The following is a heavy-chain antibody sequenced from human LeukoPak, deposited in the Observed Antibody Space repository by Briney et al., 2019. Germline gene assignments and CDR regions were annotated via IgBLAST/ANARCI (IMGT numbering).Heavy chain of an antibody. D-gene: IGHD3-10*01. CDR1: GGSISSYY. CDR3: ARDSRITMVRGVIGTYYYYYMDV. J-gene: IGHJ6*03. Sequence: SETLSLTCTVSGGSISSYYWSWIRQPAGKGLEWIGRIYTSGSTNYHPSLKSRVTMSVDTSKNQFSLKLSSVTAADTAVYYCARDSRITMVRGVIGTYYYYYMDVWGKGTTVTVSS. CDR2: IYTSGST. V-gene: IGHV4-4*07.